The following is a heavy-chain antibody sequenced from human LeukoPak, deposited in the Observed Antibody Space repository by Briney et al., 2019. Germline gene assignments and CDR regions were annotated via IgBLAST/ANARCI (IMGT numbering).Heavy chain of an antibody. J-gene: IGHJ4*02. D-gene: IGHD3-3*01. Sequence: GGTLRLSRSASGFIFSDFAMHWVPPAPGKALEYVAAINTNGDTTYYADYVKGRFTISRDNSKNTVFLQMGSLRPDDTAVYYCVKTIYGYAVRDYWGQGARVTVAS. V-gene: IGHV3-64D*06. CDR1: GFIFSDFA. CDR2: INTNGDTT. CDR3: VKTIYGYAVRDY.